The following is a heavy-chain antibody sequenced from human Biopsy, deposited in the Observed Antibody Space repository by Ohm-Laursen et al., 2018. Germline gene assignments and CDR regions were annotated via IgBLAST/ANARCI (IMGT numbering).Heavy chain of an antibody. D-gene: IGHD2-15*01. V-gene: IGHV4-4*09. CDR3: ARMDCSGGSCHYYSYGMDV. Sequence: PSDTLSLTCIVSGVSITAYYWSWIRQPPGKGLECIGNIHHSGSTNYNPSLKSRLTLSVDTSKSQFSLKMSFVTAADTAVYYCARMDCSGGSCHYYSYGMDVWGQGTTVTVSS. J-gene: IGHJ6*02. CDR2: IHHSGST. CDR1: GVSITAYY.